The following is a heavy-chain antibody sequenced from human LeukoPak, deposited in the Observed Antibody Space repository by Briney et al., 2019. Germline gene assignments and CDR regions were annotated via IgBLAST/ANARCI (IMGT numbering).Heavy chain of an antibody. CDR2: TYYRSKWYN. V-gene: IGHV6-1*01. D-gene: IGHD2-21*02. J-gene: IGHJ6*02. Sequence: SQTLSLTCAISGDSVSSNSAAWNWIRQSPSRGLEWLARTYYRSKWYNDYAVSVKSRITINPDTSKNQFSLQLNSVTPEDTAEYYSAREEGVVTSYGMDVWGQGTTVTVSS. CDR3: AREEGVVTSYGMDV. CDR1: GDSVSSNSAA.